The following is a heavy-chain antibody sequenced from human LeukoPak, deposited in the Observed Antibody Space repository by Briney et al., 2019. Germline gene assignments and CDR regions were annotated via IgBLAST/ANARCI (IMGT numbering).Heavy chain of an antibody. CDR1: GGSISSGGYS. D-gene: IGHD3-10*01. J-gene: IGHJ4*02. CDR2: IYYSGST. Sequence: SETLSLTCAVSGGSISSGGYSWSWIRQHPGKGLEWIGYIYYSGSTYYNPSLKSRVTISVDTSKNQFSLKLSSVTAADTAVYYCARDRGYGSGSYYYDYWGQGTLVTVSS. V-gene: IGHV4-31*11. CDR3: ARDRGYGSGSYYYDY.